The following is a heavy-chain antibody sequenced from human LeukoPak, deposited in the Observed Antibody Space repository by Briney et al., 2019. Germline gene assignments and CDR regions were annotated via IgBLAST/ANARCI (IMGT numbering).Heavy chain of an antibody. CDR3: ARSPPIMITFGGVILEGYYFDY. V-gene: IGHV4-34*01. D-gene: IGHD3-16*02. Sequence: SETLSLTCAVYGESFSGYYWSWIRQPPGKGLEWIGEINHSGSTNYNPSLKSRVTISVDTSKNQFSLKLSSVTAADTAVYYCARSPPIMITFGGVILEGYYFDYWGQGTLVTVSS. CDR2: INHSGST. J-gene: IGHJ4*02. CDR1: GESFSGYY.